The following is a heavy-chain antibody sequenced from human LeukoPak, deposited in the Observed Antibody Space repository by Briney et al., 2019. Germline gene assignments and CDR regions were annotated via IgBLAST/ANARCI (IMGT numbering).Heavy chain of an antibody. V-gene: IGHV3-7*01. CDR3: AKMSQFDY. CDR1: GFHFDDYG. CDR2: IKQDGSEK. Sequence: GSLKLSCAASGFHFDDYGMSRVRQAPGKGLEWVANIKQDGSEKYYVDSVKGRFTISRDNAKNSLYLQMNSLRAEDTAVYYCAKMSQFDYWGQGTPVTVSS. J-gene: IGHJ4*02.